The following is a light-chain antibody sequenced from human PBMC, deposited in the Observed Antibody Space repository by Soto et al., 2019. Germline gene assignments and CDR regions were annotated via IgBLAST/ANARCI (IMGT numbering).Light chain of an antibody. J-gene: IGKJ1*01. CDR2: DTS. V-gene: IGKV3-11*01. CDR1: ESVVSNY. CDR3: HQRKSWPRT. Sequence: EIVLTQSPCTLSLSAGERATLSCRATESVVSNYLAWYQLKPGQAPRLLIYDTSNRATGIPARFSGSGSGTDFTLTISSLETEDFAVYYCHQRKSWPRTFGQGTKVDIK.